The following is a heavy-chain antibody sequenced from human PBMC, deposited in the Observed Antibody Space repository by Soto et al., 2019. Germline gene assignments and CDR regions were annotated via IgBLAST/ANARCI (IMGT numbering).Heavy chain of an antibody. CDR3: ARDCGGDCYAYYYYGMDV. CDR2: IYYSGST. Sequence: SETLSLTCTVSGGSISSGDYYWSWIRQPPGKGLEWIGYIYYSGSTYYNPSLKSRVTISVDTSKNQFSLKLSPVTAADTAVYYCARDCGGDCYAYYYYGMDVWGQGTTVTVSS. V-gene: IGHV4-30-4*01. CDR1: GGSISSGDYY. D-gene: IGHD2-21*02. J-gene: IGHJ6*02.